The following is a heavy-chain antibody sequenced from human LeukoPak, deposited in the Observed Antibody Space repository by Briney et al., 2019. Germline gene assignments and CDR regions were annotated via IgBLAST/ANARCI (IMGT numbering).Heavy chain of an antibody. CDR1: GGAISTYY. CDR2: VYYSGST. CDR3: ARAGGYNTNALDS. D-gene: IGHD2-8*01. J-gene: IGHJ4*02. Sequence: SETLSLTCTVSGGAISTYYWTWVRQPPGKELEWIGYVYYSGSTNSNHSLNTRVTMSVDMSKNHFSLNLNSVTAADTAVYYCARAGGYNTNALDSWGPGTLVTVSS. V-gene: IGHV4-59*08.